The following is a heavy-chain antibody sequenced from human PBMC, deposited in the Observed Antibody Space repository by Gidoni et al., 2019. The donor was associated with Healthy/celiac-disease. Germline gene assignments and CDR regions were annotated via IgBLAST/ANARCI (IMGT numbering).Heavy chain of an antibody. CDR3: AKDGDCSGGSCFDY. Sequence: EVQLVESGGGVVQPGGSLRLSWAASGFTFDDYAMHWVRQAPGKGLEWVSLISGDGGSTYYADSVKGRFTISRDNSKNSLYLQMNSLRTEDTALYYCAKDGDCSGGSCFDYWGQGTLVTVSS. D-gene: IGHD2-15*01. V-gene: IGHV3-43*02. CDR1: GFTFDDYA. CDR2: ISGDGGST. J-gene: IGHJ4*02.